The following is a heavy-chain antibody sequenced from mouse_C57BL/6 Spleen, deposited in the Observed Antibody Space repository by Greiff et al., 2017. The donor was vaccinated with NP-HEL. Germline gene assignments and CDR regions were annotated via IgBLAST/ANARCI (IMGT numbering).Heavy chain of an antibody. CDR2: IYPRSGNT. CDR1: GYTFTSYG. D-gene: IGHD2-4*01. V-gene: IGHV1-81*01. J-gene: IGHJ3*01. CDR3: ARNVYYDYDERVLAY. Sequence: QVQLQQSGAELARPGASVKLSCKASGYTFTSYGISWVKQRTGQGLEWIGEIYPRSGNTYYNEKFKGKATLTADKSSSTAYMELRSLTSEDSAVYFCARNVYYDYDERVLAYWGQGTLVTVSA.